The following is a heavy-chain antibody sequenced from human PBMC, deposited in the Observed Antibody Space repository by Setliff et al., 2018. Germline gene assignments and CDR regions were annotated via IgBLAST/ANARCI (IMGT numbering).Heavy chain of an antibody. J-gene: IGHJ3*02. Sequence: GGSLRLSCATSGFTFSDFYMSWIRQTPGKGLEWVSYISRGGGIIYYADSVKGRFTISRDNAKNSLCLQMNSLRAEDTAVYYCARDRISRYYDSGAHAFDIWGQGTMVTVSS. CDR1: GFTFSDFY. D-gene: IGHD3-22*01. CDR2: ISRGGGII. CDR3: ARDRISRYYDSGAHAFDI. V-gene: IGHV3-11*01.